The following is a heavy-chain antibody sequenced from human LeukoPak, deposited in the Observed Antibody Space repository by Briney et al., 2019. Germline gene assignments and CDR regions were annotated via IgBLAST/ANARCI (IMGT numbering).Heavy chain of an antibody. CDR1: GFTFSNYA. J-gene: IGHJ4*02. CDR2: ILGSGGST. V-gene: IGHV3-23*01. Sequence: QPGASLRLSCAASGFTFSNYAMSWVRQAPGKGLEWVSAILGSGGSTYHADSVKGRFTVSRDNSKSTLYLQMNSLRAEDTALYYCAKWGDYDVLTGYYVPDYWGQGTLVTVSS. CDR3: AKWGDYDVLTGYYVPDY. D-gene: IGHD3-9*01.